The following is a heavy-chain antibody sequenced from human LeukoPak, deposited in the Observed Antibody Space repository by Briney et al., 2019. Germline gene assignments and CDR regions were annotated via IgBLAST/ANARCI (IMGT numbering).Heavy chain of an antibody. V-gene: IGHV3-23*01. CDR3: AKDRGYYYDSDAYDI. CDR1: GFTFDDYG. CDR2: ISGSGGRT. Sequence: GGSLRLSCAASGFTFDDYGMSWVRQAPGKGLEWVSAISGSGGRTQYADSVKGRFTISRDNSKNTVYLQMNSLRVDDTAVYYCAKDRGYYYDSDAYDIWGQGTKVTVSS. D-gene: IGHD3-22*01. J-gene: IGHJ3*02.